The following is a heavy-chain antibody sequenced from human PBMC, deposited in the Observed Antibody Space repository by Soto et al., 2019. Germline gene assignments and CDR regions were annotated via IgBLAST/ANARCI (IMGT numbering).Heavy chain of an antibody. D-gene: IGHD5-18*01. Sequence: HPGGSLRLSCAASGFTFSSYAMSWVRQAPGKGLEWVSAISGSGGSTYYADSVKGRFTISRDNSKNTLYLQMNSLRAEDTAVYYCAKDRWIQLWLGGMDVWGQGTTVTVSS. CDR1: GFTFSSYA. J-gene: IGHJ6*02. V-gene: IGHV3-23*01. CDR2: ISGSGGST. CDR3: AKDRWIQLWLGGMDV.